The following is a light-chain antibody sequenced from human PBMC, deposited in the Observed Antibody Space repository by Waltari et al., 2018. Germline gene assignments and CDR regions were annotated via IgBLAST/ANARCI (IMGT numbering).Light chain of an antibody. CDR1: SSDVGGYNY. Sequence: QSALTQPASVSGSPGQSITISCTGTSSDVGGYNYVSWYQQHPGKAPKLMIYDVSNRPSVVSNRFSGSKSDNTASLTISGLQAEDEADYYCNSYTSSSTPVFGGGTKLTVL. J-gene: IGLJ2*01. CDR3: NSYTSSSTPV. V-gene: IGLV2-14*03. CDR2: DVS.